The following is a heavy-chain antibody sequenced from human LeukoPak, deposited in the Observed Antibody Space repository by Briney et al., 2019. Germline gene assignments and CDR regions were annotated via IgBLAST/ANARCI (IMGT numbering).Heavy chain of an antibody. CDR3: ASISYDILTGFDY. D-gene: IGHD3-9*01. J-gene: IGHJ4*02. CDR2: VHYSGTA. CDR1: DGSITNYD. V-gene: IGHV4-59*01. Sequence: SETLSLTCTVSDGSITNYDWSWVRQPPGKGLEFIGHVHYSGTANYNPSLRSRVTISIDTSKKHFFLKLKSVTAADTAVYYCASISYDILTGFDYWGQGTLVTVSS.